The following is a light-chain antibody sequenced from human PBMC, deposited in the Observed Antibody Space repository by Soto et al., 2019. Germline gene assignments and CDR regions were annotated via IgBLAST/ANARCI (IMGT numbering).Light chain of an antibody. CDR2: EGS. J-gene: IGLJ2*01. Sequence: QSALTQPASVSGSPGQSITISCTGTSSDVGSYNLVSWYQQHPGKAPKLMIYEGSKRPSGVSNRFSGSKSGNTASLTISGLQAGDVAEYYCCSYAGSSTYVVFGGGTKLTVL. V-gene: IGLV2-23*01. CDR3: CSYAGSSTYVV. CDR1: SSDVGSYNL.